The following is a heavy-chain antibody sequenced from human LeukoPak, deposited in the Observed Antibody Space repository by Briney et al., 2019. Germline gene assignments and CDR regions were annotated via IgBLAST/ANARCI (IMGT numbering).Heavy chain of an antibody. CDR3: ARDRTIFGVVPDY. Sequence: SVKVSCKASGYTFTGYYMHWVRQAPGQGLEWMGRINPNSGGTNYAQKFQGRVTMTRDTSISTAYMELSRLRSDDTAVYYCARDRTIFGVVPDYWGQGTLVTVSS. J-gene: IGHJ4*02. V-gene: IGHV1-2*06. CDR2: INPNSGGT. D-gene: IGHD3-3*01. CDR1: GYTFTGYY.